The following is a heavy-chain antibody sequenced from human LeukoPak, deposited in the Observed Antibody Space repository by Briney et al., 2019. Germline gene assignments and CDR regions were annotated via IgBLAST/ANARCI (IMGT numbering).Heavy chain of an antibody. CDR3: ARDRTNSRSSDY. V-gene: IGHV3-21*01. Sequence: GGSLRLSCAASGFTFSSYSMNWVRQAPGKGLEWVSSISSSSSYIYYADSVKGRFTISRDNAKNSLYLQMNSLRAEDTAVYYCARDRTNSRSSDYWGQGTLVTVSS. CDR1: GFTFSSYS. CDR2: ISSSSSYI. D-gene: IGHD6-6*01. J-gene: IGHJ4*02.